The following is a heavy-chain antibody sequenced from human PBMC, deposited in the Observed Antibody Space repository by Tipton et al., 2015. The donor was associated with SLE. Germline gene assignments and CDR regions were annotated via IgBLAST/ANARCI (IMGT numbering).Heavy chain of an antibody. CDR2: IYHSGST. J-gene: IGHJ4*02. D-gene: IGHD6-6*01. CDR1: GGSFSGYY. CDR3: ATDPSSSSGY. V-gene: IGHV4-34*01. Sequence: LRLSCAVYGGSFSGYYWSWIRQPPGKGLEWIGSIYHSGSTYYNPSLKSRVTISVDTSKNQFSLKLSSVTAADTAVYYCATDPSSSSGYWGQGTLVTVSS.